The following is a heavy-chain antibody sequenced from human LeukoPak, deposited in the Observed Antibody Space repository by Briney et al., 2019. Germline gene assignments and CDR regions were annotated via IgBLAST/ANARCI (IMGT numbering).Heavy chain of an antibody. Sequence: PSETLSLTCDVYGGSFSGYYWSWIRQPPGKGLEWIGEINHSGSTNYNPSLKSRVTISVDTSKNQFSLKLSSVTAADTAVYYCARGRGWYAHWGQGTLVTVSS. V-gene: IGHV4-34*01. CDR3: ARGRGWYAH. CDR1: GGSFSGYY. J-gene: IGHJ5*02. CDR2: INHSGST.